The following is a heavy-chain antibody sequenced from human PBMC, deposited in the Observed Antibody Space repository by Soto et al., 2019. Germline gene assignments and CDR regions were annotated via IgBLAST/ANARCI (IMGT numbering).Heavy chain of an antibody. CDR1: GFTFSSYA. V-gene: IGHV3-23*01. Sequence: GGSLRLSCAASGFTFSSYAMSWVRQAPGKGLEWVSAISGSGGSTYYADSVKGRFTISRDNSKNTLYLQMNSLRADDTAVYYCATSPGYSYDHYYYGMDAWGQGTTVTVSS. J-gene: IGHJ6*02. CDR3: ATSPGYSYDHYYYGMDA. D-gene: IGHD5-18*01. CDR2: ISGSGGST.